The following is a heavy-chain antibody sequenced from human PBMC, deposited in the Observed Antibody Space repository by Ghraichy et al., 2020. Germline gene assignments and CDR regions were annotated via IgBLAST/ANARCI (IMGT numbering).Heavy chain of an antibody. CDR1: GFTFKNFA. Sequence: GGSLRLSCAASGFTFKNFAMSWVRQAPGKGLEWVSGISGNGGSTYYADSVKGRFTISRDNSKSTLYLQMNSLRAEDTAMYYCADLGRGDYGDHWGQGTLVTVSS. CDR3: ADLGRGDYGDH. CDR2: ISGNGGST. D-gene: IGHD3-10*01. J-gene: IGHJ4*02. V-gene: IGHV3-23*01.